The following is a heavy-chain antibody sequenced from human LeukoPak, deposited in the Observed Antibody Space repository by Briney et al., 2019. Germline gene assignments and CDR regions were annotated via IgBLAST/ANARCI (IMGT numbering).Heavy chain of an antibody. J-gene: IGHJ6*03. CDR3: AKFEGALLGNYYMDV. V-gene: IGHV3-23*01. CDR1: GFPFSDFA. CDR2: ISGGGDNT. Sequence: GGSLRLSCAVTGFPFSDFAMSWVRQAPGKGLEWVSTISGGGDNTYFADSVKGRFTISRDNSKNTLFLQMVSLRAEDTAVYYCAKFEGALLGNYYMDVWGKGTTVTVSS.